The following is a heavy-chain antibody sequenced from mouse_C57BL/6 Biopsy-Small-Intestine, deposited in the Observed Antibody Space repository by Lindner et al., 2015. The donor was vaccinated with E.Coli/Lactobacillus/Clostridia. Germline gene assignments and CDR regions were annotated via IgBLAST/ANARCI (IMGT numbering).Heavy chain of an antibody. D-gene: IGHD2-3*01. V-gene: IGHV5-17*01. CDR2: ISSGSSTI. CDR3: ARHDGYYFYAMDY. CDR1: GFSFSDYG. J-gene: IGHJ4*01. Sequence: VQLQESGGGLVKPGGSLKLSCAASGFSFSDYGMHWVRQAPEKGLEWVAYISSGSSTIYYADTVKGRFTISRDNAKNTLFLQMTSLRSEDTAMYYCARHDGYYFYAMDYWGQGTSVTVSS.